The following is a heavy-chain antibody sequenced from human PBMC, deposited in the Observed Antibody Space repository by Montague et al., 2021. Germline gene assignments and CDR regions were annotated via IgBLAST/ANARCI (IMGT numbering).Heavy chain of an antibody. CDR3: ARDRPLALDAVDM. J-gene: IGHJ3*02. V-gene: IGHV3-33*01. Sequence: SNKYSADSVKGRFTISRDNSKNTLYLQMNSLRAEETAVYYCARDRPLALDAVDMWGQGIMVTDS. CDR2: SNK. D-gene: IGHD6-13*01.